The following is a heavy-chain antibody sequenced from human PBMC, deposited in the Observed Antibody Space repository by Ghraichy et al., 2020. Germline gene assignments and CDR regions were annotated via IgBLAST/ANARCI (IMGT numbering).Heavy chain of an antibody. CDR3: ARVGSGYAAYYYGMDV. J-gene: IGHJ6*02. CDR2: ISAYNGNT. V-gene: IGHV1-18*01. CDR1: GYTFTSYG. Sequence: ASVKVSCKASGYTFTSYGISWVRQAPGQGLEWMGWISAYNGNTNYAQKLQGRVTMTTDTSTSTAYMELRSLRSDDTAVYYCARVGSGYAAYYYGMDVWGQGTTVTVSS. D-gene: IGHD3-22*01.